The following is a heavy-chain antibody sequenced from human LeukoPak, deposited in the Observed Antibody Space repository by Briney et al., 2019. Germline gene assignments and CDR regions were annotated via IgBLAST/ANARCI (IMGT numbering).Heavy chain of an antibody. V-gene: IGHV4-59*08. Sequence: SETLSLTCTVSGGSISSYYWSWIRQPPGKGLEWLGYIYSSGTINFNPSLKSRLTMSVDTSKNQFSLKLSSVTAADTAVYYCARHDKGFDYWGQGTLVTVSA. J-gene: IGHJ4*02. CDR3: ARHDKGFDY. CDR2: IYSSGTI. D-gene: IGHD3-22*01. CDR1: GGSISSYY.